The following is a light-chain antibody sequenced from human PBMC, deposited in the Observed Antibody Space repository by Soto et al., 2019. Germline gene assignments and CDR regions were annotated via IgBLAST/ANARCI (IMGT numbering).Light chain of an antibody. V-gene: IGLV2-14*01. CDR1: SSDVGGYNY. Sequence: QSVLTQPASVSGSPGQSITISCTGTSSDVGGYNYVSWYQQHPGKAPKLMIYDVSNRPSGVSNRFSGSKSGNTASLTISRLQAEDEADYYCQSYDSSLNRVFGTGTKVTV. CDR2: DVS. CDR3: QSYDSSLNRV. J-gene: IGLJ1*01.